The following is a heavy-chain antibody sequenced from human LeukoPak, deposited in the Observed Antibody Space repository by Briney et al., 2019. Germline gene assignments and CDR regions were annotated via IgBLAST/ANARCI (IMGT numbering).Heavy chain of an antibody. CDR1: GYTFTSYY. J-gene: IGHJ4*02. CDR2: INPSGGST. CDR3: ASLQSSGPYYFDY. D-gene: IGHD3-22*01. Sequence: ASVKVSCKASGYTFTSYYTHWVRQAPGQGLEWMGIINPSGGSTSYAQKFQGRVTMTRDTSTSTVYMELSSLRSEDTAVYYCASLQSSGPYYFDYWGQGTLVTVSS. V-gene: IGHV1-46*01.